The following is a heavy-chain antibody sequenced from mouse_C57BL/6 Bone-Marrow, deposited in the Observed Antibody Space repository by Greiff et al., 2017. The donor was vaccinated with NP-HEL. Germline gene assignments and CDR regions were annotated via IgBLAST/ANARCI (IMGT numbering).Heavy chain of an antibody. Sequence: EVKLMESGGGLVQPGESLKLSCESNEYEFPSHDMSWVRKTPEKRLELVAAINSDGGSTYYPDTMERRFIISRDNTKKTLYLQMSSLRSEDTALYYCARHGSGYPLYAMDYWGQGTSVTVSS. J-gene: IGHJ4*01. CDR1: EYEFPSHD. V-gene: IGHV5-2*01. CDR2: INSDGGST. D-gene: IGHD3-2*02. CDR3: ARHGSGYPLYAMDY.